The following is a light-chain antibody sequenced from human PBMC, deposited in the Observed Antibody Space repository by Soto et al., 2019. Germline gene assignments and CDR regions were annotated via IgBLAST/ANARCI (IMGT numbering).Light chain of an antibody. CDR2: KAS. CDR1: QSISNW. Sequence: DIQMTQSPSTLSAAVGDRVTIACRASQSISNWLAWYQQKPGKAPKLLIYKASNLETGVPSRFSGSGSGTQFTLTISNLQPDDFATYYCQQYNKTFGQGTKVEFK. J-gene: IGKJ1*01. V-gene: IGKV1-5*03. CDR3: QQYNKT.